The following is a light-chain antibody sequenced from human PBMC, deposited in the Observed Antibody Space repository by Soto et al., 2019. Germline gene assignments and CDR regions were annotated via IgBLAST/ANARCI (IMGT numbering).Light chain of an antibody. J-gene: IGLJ1*01. V-gene: IGLV2-14*01. CDR3: SLYTSSSTLYV. CDR1: SSDVGGYNY. CDR2: DVS. Sequence: QSALTQPASVSGSPGQSITISCTGTSSDVGGYNYVSWYQQHPGKAPKLMIYDVSNRPSGVSNSFSGSKSGNTASLTISGLQAEDEADYYCSLYTSSSTLYVFGTGTKVTVL.